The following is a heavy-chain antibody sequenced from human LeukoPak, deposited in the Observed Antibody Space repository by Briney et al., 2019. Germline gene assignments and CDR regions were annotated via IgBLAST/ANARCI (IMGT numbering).Heavy chain of an antibody. CDR3: ARDARLMAFDN. CDR2: ITGGGETT. J-gene: IGHJ4*02. V-gene: IGHV3-23*01. CDR1: GFTFTTYG. D-gene: IGHD2-8*01. Sequence: PGGTLRLSCAASGFTFTTYGMNWVRQAPGKGLEGVSGITGGGETTFYADSVEGRFAISRDNHKNTLYLQMNSLRADDTAVYYCARDARLMAFDNWGQGTLVTVSS.